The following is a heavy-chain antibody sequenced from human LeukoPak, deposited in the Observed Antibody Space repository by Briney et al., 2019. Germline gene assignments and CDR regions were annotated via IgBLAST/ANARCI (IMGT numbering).Heavy chain of an antibody. CDR1: GGSISSSSYY. CDR3: ARSYYGDFPYYYYYMDV. V-gene: IGHV4-39*07. D-gene: IGHD4-17*01. CDR2: IYYSGST. J-gene: IGHJ6*03. Sequence: PSETLSLTCTVSGGSISSSSYYWGWIRQPPGKGLEWIGSIYYSGSTNYNPSLKSRVIISVDTSKNQFSLKLSSVTAADTAVYYCARSYYGDFPYYYYYMDVWGKGTTVTVSS.